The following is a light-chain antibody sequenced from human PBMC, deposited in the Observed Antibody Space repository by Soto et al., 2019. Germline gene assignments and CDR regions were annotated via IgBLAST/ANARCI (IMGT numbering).Light chain of an antibody. J-gene: IGKJ5*01. CDR2: FAS. V-gene: IGKV3-15*01. Sequence: EIMMTQSPATLSVSPGESATLSCRASQRVSNNLAWYQHKPGQAPRLLIYFASTRATGIPARLSGSGSGTELTLNISSLQSEDFALYYCQQYNDWPPITFGQGTRLEIK. CDR1: QRVSNN. CDR3: QQYNDWPPIT.